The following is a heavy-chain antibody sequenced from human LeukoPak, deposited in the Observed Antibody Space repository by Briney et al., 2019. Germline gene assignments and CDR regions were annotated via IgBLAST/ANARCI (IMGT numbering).Heavy chain of an antibody. D-gene: IGHD1-14*01. CDR2: INPSGGDT. Sequence: ASVKLSCKASGYTFTSYYMHWMRQAPGQGLEWMGIINPSGGDTSYAQKFQGRLTMTRDTSKNTVYMELTSLRSEDTAVYYCAREVMDNLRFDYWGQGTLVTVSS. V-gene: IGHV1-46*01. J-gene: IGHJ4*02. CDR1: GYTFTSYY. CDR3: AREVMDNLRFDY.